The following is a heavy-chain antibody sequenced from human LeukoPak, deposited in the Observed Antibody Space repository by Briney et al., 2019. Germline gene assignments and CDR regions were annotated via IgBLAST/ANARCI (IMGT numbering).Heavy chain of an antibody. J-gene: IGHJ2*01. CDR1: GYTFSSYA. CDR3: ARDNTWYFDL. CDR2: ISPYTGNT. D-gene: IGHD2/OR15-2a*01. Sequence: ASVKVSCKASGYTFSSYAISWVRQAPGQGLEWMGWISPYTGNTNSAQKFQGRVTMTTDTSTSAAYMELGSLRSDDTAVYYCARDNTWYFDLWGRGTLVTVSS. V-gene: IGHV1-18*01.